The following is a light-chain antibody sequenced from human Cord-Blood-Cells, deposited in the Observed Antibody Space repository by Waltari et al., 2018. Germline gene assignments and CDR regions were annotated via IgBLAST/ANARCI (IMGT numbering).Light chain of an antibody. CDR2: GNS. V-gene: IGLV1-40*01. CDR3: QSYDSSLSVWV. CDR1: SSNIGAGYD. Sequence: QSVLTQPPSVSGAPGQRVTISCTGSSSNIGAGYDVHWYQQLPGTAPKLLIYGNSNRPSAVPDRCSGSKSGTSASLAITGLQAEDEADYYCQSYDSSLSVWVFGGGTKLTVL. J-gene: IGLJ3*02.